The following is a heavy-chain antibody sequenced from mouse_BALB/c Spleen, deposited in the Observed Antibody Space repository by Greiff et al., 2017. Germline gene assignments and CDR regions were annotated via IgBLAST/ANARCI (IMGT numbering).Heavy chain of an antibody. CDR2: ISTYYGDA. CDR3: ARDDYEFAY. V-gene: IGHV1S137*01. Sequence: QVHVKQSGAELVRPGVSVKISCKGSGYTFTDYAMHWVKQSHAKRLEWIGVISTYYGDASYNQKFKGKATMTVDKSSSTAYMELARLTSEDSAIYYCARDDYEFAYWGQGTLVTVSA. D-gene: IGHD2-4*01. J-gene: IGHJ3*01. CDR1: GYTFTDYA.